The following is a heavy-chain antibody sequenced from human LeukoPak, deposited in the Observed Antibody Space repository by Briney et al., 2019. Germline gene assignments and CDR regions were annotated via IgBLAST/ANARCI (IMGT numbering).Heavy chain of an antibody. D-gene: IGHD6-13*01. V-gene: IGHV4-38-2*01. J-gene: IGHJ5*02. Sequence: PSETLSLTCAVSGYSISSGYYWGWIRQPPGKGLEWIGSIYHSGSTYYNPSLKSRVTISVDTSKNQFSLKLSSVTAADTAVYYCARGSLKYSSSWFYNWFDPWGQGTLVTVSS. CDR2: IYHSGST. CDR1: GYSISSGYY. CDR3: ARGSLKYSSSWFYNWFDP.